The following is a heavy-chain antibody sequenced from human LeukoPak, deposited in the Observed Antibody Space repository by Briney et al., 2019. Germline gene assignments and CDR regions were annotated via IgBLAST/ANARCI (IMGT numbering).Heavy chain of an antibody. CDR3: AKETSAYRYLDR. Sequence: GGSLRLSCAASGFTCSSYTMSWVRQAAGKGLEWVSTISGSGGSSYYTDSVRGRFTISRDNSKNTLYLVMNSLRAEDTAVYHCAKETSAYRYLDRWGQGTLVTVSS. D-gene: IGHD3-16*01. J-gene: IGHJ4*02. CDR1: GFTCSSYT. V-gene: IGHV3-23*01. CDR2: ISGSGGSS.